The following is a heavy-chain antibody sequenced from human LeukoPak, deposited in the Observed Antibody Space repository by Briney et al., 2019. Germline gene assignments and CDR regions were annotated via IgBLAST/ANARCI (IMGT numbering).Heavy chain of an antibody. CDR3: ASMGSGSYYKREDYYYYYSMDV. D-gene: IGHD3-10*01. Sequence: SVKVSCKASGGTFSSYAISWVRQAPGQGLEWMGGIIPIFGTANYAQKFQGRVTITADESTSTAYMGLSSLRSEDTAVYYCASMGSGSYYKREDYYYYYSMDVWGKGTTVTVSS. J-gene: IGHJ6*04. V-gene: IGHV1-69*13. CDR1: GGTFSSYA. CDR2: IIPIFGTA.